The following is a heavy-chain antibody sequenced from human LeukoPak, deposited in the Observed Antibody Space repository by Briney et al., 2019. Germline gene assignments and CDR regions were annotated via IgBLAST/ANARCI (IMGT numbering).Heavy chain of an antibody. Sequence: AGASLRLSCAAPGFTFSNYAMSWVRQAPGKGLEWVSAITGSGGNTYYADSVKGRFTISRDNSKNTVFLQMNSLRAEDTAVYYCAKWGDYDVLTGYYVSDYWGQGTLVTVSS. V-gene: IGHV3-23*01. D-gene: IGHD3-9*01. CDR1: GFTFSNYA. CDR3: AKWGDYDVLTGYYVSDY. J-gene: IGHJ4*02. CDR2: ITGSGGNT.